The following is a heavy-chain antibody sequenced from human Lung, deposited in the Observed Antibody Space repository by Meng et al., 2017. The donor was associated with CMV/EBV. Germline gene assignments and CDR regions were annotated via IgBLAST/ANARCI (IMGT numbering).Heavy chain of an antibody. Sequence: GESLKISCAASGFTFSDYGLSWVRQAPGKGLEWVSSISSAGTYIYYGNSLKGRFTISRDNAKNSLYLQMNSLRVDDTAMYYCARARGLPAGSYYFDYWGQGALVTVSS. CDR1: GFTFSDYG. V-gene: IGHV3-21*06. CDR3: ARARGLPAGSYYFDY. D-gene: IGHD4-11*01. J-gene: IGHJ4*02. CDR2: ISSAGTYI.